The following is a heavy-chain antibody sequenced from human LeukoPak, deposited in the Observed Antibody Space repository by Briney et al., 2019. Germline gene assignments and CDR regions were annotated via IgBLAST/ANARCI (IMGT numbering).Heavy chain of an antibody. CDR2: MNPNSGNT. D-gene: IGHD6-6*01. V-gene: IGHV1-8*01. CDR3: ARTYSSSSKDAEFDY. J-gene: IGHJ4*02. CDR1: GYTFTSHD. Sequence: ASVKVSCKASGYTFTSHDINWVRQATGQGLEWMGWMNPNSGNTGYAQKFQGRVTVTRNTSISTAYMELSSLRSEDTAVYYCARTYSSSSKDAEFDYWGQGTLVTVSS.